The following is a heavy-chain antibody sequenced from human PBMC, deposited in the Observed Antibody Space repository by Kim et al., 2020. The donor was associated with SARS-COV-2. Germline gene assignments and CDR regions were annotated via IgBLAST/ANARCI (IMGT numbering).Heavy chain of an antibody. D-gene: IGHD6-13*01. CDR1: GFTFSNYA. V-gene: IGHV3-30-3*01. CDR2: ITYDGSNK. Sequence: GGSLRLSCAASGFTFSNYAMHWVRQAPDKGLEWVAVITYDGSNKYYADSVKGRFTISRDNSKNTLYLQMNSLRAEDTAVYYCARVGSRQAVDALGQGTL. CDR3: ARVGSRQAVDA. J-gene: IGHJ5*02.